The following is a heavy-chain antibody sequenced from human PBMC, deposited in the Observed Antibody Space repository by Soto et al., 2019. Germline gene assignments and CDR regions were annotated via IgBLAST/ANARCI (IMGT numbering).Heavy chain of an antibody. Sequence: GVSVQYSCQASASTFTCYYLRWGRQAPGQGLEWMGWINPNSGGTNYAQKFQGRVTMTRDTSISTAYMELSRLRSDDTAVYYCARGRTGTTSYFDYWGQGNLVTVSS. V-gene: IGHV1-2*02. CDR3: ARGRTGTTSYFDY. D-gene: IGHD1-1*01. CDR1: ASTFTCYY. J-gene: IGHJ4*02. CDR2: INPNSGGT.